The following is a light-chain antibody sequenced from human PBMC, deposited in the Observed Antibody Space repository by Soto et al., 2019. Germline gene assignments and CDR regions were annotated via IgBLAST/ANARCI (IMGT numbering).Light chain of an antibody. Sequence: IRMTQSPSSLSASTGDRVTSTCRASQGISSYLAWYQQKPGKAPKLLVYAASTLQSEVPSRFSGSGSGTDFTLTISCLQSEDFATYYCQQYYSYPPITFGQGTRLEI. CDR1: QGISSY. CDR2: AAS. CDR3: QQYYSYPPIT. V-gene: IGKV1-8*01. J-gene: IGKJ5*01.